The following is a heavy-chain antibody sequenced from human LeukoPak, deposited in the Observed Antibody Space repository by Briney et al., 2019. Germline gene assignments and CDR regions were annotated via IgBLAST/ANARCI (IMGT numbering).Heavy chain of an antibody. Sequence: PSGTLSLTCAVYGGSFSGYYWSWIRQPPGKGLEWIGTFYHGGSTYYNPSLKSRVTISVDKSKNQFSLKLSSVTAADTAVYYCARVLNWFDPWGQGTLVTVSS. J-gene: IGHJ5*02. D-gene: IGHD3-10*01. CDR2: FYHGGST. CDR1: GGSFSGYY. V-gene: IGHV4-34*01. CDR3: ARVLNWFDP.